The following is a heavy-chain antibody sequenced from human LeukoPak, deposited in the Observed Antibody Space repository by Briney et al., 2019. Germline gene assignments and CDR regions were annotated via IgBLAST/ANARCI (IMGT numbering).Heavy chain of an antibody. CDR2: ISSSSSTT. CDR3: ARLGYIAVAGRRGDY. Sequence: GGSLRLSCAASGFTFTTYSMNWVRQAPGKGLEWVSFISSSSSTTYYADSLKGRFTISRDNAKNSLYLQMNSLTAEDTAVYYCARLGYIAVAGRRGDYWGQGTLVTVSS. D-gene: IGHD6-19*01. J-gene: IGHJ4*02. CDR1: GFTFTTYS. V-gene: IGHV3-48*04.